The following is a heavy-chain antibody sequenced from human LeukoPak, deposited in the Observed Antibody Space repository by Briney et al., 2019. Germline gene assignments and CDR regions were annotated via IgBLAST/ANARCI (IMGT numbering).Heavy chain of an antibody. J-gene: IGHJ4*02. CDR3: ARWGFASGTNYFDY. CDR1: GGSISSYY. CDR2: IYYSGST. Sequence: PSETLSLTCTVSGGSISSYYWSWIRQPPGKGLEWIGYIYYSGSTNYNPSLKSRVTISVDTSKNRFSLKLSSVTAADTAVYYCARWGFASGTNYFDYWGQGTLVTVSS. D-gene: IGHD3-10*01. V-gene: IGHV4-59*01.